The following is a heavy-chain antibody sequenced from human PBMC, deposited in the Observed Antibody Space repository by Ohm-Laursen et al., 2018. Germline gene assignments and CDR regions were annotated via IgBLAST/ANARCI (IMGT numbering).Heavy chain of an antibody. CDR2: INQDGSGK. CDR3: ARDYLPGIAVAGTWWFDP. J-gene: IGHJ5*02. CDR1: GFTFSSYA. D-gene: IGHD6-19*01. V-gene: IGHV3-7*01. Sequence: SLRLSCAASGFTFSSYAMSWVRQAPGKGLEWVANINQDGSGKHYVDSVKGRFTISRDNAKNSLFLQVNSLGVEDTAVYYCARDYLPGIAVAGTWWFDPWGQGTLVTVSS.